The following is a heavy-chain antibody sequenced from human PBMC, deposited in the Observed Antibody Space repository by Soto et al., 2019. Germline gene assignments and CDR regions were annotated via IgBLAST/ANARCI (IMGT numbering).Heavy chain of an antibody. J-gene: IGHJ3*02. Sequence: ASVKVSCKASCYTFTSYGISWVRQAPGQGLEWMGWISAYNGNTNYAQKLQGRVTMTTDTSTSTAYMELRSLRSDDTAVYYCARDRSVAGERYAFDIWGQGTMVTVSS. V-gene: IGHV1-18*04. D-gene: IGHD6-19*01. CDR1: CYTFTSYG. CDR3: ARDRSVAGERYAFDI. CDR2: ISAYNGNT.